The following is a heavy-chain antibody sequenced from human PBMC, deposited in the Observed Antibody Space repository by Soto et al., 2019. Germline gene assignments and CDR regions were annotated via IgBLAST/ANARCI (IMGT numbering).Heavy chain of an antibody. J-gene: IGHJ6*02. V-gene: IGHV1-69*01. CDR1: GGTFSSYA. CDR2: IIPIFGTA. D-gene: IGHD2-2*01. Sequence: QVQLVQSGAEVKKPGSSVKVSCKASGGTFSSYAISWVRQAPGQGLEWMGGIIPIFGTANYAQKFQGRVTITADESTSTAYMELSSLRSEDTAVYYCAGCSSTSCHQRYYYYGMDVWGQGTTVTVSS. CDR3: AGCSSTSCHQRYYYYGMDV.